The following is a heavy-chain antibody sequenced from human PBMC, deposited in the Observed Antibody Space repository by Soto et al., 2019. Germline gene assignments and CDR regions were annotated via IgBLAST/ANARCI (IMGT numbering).Heavy chain of an antibody. D-gene: IGHD6-19*01. V-gene: IGHV4-59*08. CDR3: ARLDSSAWYYFDY. Sequence: QVQLQESGPGLVKPSETLSLTCTVSGGSISSYYWNWIRQPPGKGLEWIGYVYYSGSTNYNPSLKRRVTISVDTSKNQFSLKLTSMTAADTAVYYCARLDSSAWYYFDYWGQGTLVTVSS. CDR2: VYYSGST. J-gene: IGHJ4*02. CDR1: GGSISSYY.